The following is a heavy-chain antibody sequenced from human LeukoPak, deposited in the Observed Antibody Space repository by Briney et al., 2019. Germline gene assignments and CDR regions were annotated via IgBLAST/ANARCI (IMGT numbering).Heavy chain of an antibody. CDR2: IYPGDSDT. Sequence: GESLKISCKGSGYSFTTYWIAWVRQVPGRALEWMGIIYPGDSDTRYSPSFQGQVTISADKSISTAYLQWSGLKASDTAMYYCARRLGATQPYFDFWGQGALVTVSS. D-gene: IGHD1-26*01. J-gene: IGHJ4*02. CDR1: GYSFTTYW. CDR3: ARRLGATQPYFDF. V-gene: IGHV5-51*01.